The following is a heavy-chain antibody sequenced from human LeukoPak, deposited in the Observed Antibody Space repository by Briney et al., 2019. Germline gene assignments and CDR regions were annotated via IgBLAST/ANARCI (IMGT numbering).Heavy chain of an antibody. CDR1: GFTFSTYG. CDR3: ARVDAFDL. CDR2: ISSSSSYI. J-gene: IGHJ3*01. V-gene: IGHV3-21*01. Sequence: PGGSLRLSCAASGFTFSTYGMHWVRQAPGKGLEWVSYISSSSSYIYYADSVKGRFTISRDNAKNSLYLQMNSLRAEDTAVYYCARVDAFDLWGQGTMVTVSS.